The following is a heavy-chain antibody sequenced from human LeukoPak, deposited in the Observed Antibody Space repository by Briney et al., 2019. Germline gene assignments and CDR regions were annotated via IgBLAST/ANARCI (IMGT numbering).Heavy chain of an antibody. CDR2: MNPNSGNT. Sequence: GASVKVSCKASGYTFSSYDINWVRQATGQGLEWMGWMNPNSGNTGYAQKFQGRVTMTRNTSISTAYMELSSLRSEDTAVYYCARGETYYGSGSYDVWGQGTLVTVSS. J-gene: IGHJ4*02. CDR1: GYTFSSYD. D-gene: IGHD3-10*01. CDR3: ARGETYYGSGSYDV. V-gene: IGHV1-8*01.